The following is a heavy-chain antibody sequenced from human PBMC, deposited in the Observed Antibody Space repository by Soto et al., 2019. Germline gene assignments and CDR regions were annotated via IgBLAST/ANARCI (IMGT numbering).Heavy chain of an antibody. D-gene: IGHD3-10*01. V-gene: IGHV5-51*01. CDR2: IYPGDSDT. J-gene: IGHJ6*01. CDR3: ARPPYGNYYYGMDV. CDR1: GYSFTSHW. Sequence: PVESLTISCEVSGYSFTSHWIVWVLQMPGKGLEWMGIIYPGDSDTIYSPSFQCQVTISADKSISTAYLQWSSLKASDTAMYYCARPPYGNYYYGMDVWGQGTTVTVSS.